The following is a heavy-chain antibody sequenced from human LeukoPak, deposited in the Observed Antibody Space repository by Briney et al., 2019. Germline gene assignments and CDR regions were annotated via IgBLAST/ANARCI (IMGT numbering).Heavy chain of an antibody. CDR3: AGGRGGYNVIDY. CDR2: INSRTGGL. Sequence: ASVTVSCKASGYIFTDYYMHWVRQAPGQGLEWMGWINSRTGGLNYAQKFRDRVTMTRDTSISTGYMELSSLKSDDTAVYYCAGGRGGYNVIDYWGQGTLVTVSS. CDR1: GYIFTDYY. D-gene: IGHD5-24*01. V-gene: IGHV1-2*02. J-gene: IGHJ4*02.